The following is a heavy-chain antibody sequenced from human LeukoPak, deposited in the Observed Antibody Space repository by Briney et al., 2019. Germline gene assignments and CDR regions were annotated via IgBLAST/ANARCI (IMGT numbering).Heavy chain of an antibody. CDR3: ARVAYCTKGVCVNFDY. CDR1: GYTFTHHY. D-gene: IGHD2-8*01. V-gene: IGHV1-2*04. Sequence: ASVKVSCKASGYTFTHHYIHWVRQAPGQGLEWMGWINPNSGGTKYARKFQGLVTMTRDTSIRTAYMELSRLISDDTAVYYCARVAYCTKGVCVNFDYWGQGTLVTVSS. CDR2: INPNSGGT. J-gene: IGHJ4*02.